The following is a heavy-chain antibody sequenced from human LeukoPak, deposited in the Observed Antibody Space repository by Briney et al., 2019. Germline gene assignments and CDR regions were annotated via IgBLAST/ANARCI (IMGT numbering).Heavy chain of an antibody. V-gene: IGHV4-59*01. CDR3: ARAQGGPFDY. CDR1: GGSISSYY. J-gene: IGHJ4*02. Sequence: SETLSLTCTASGGSISSYYWSWIRQPPGKGLEWIGYIYYSGSTSYNPSLKSRVTISVDTSKNQSSLKLSSVTAADTAVYYCARAQGGPFDYWGQGTLVTVSS. D-gene: IGHD3-16*01. CDR2: IYYSGST.